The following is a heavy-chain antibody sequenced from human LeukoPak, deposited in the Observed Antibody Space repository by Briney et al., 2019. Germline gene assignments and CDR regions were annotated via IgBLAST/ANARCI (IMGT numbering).Heavy chain of an antibody. CDR1: GYTFTSYD. Sequence: ASVKVSCKASGYTFTSYDINWVRQAPGQGLEWMGWMNPNSGNTGYAQKFQGRVTMTRNTSISTAYMELSSLRSEDTAVYYCARGGNYGGNSDWFDPWGQGTLVTVSS. D-gene: IGHD4-17*01. CDR3: ARGGNYGGNSDWFDP. J-gene: IGHJ5*02. CDR2: MNPNSGNT. V-gene: IGHV1-8*01.